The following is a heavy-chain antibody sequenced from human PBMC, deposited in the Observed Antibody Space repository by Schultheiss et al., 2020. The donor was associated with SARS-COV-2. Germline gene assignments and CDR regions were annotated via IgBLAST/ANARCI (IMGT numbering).Heavy chain of an antibody. CDR1: GFTFSSYS. CDR3: AKAAEMIVVPTFDF. CDR2: ISGGGGST. Sequence: GGSLRLSCAASGFTFSSYSMNWVRQAPGKGLEWVSSISGGGGSTYYTDSVKGRFTISRDNSKNTVYLEMNSLRAEDTAVYYCAKAAEMIVVPTFDFWGQGTLVTVSS. V-gene: IGHV3-23*01. D-gene: IGHD3-22*01. J-gene: IGHJ4*02.